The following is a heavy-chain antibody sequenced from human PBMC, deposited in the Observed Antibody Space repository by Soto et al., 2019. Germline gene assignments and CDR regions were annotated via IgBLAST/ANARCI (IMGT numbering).Heavy chain of an antibody. CDR2: ISSASLYI. CDR3: ARVDVPGYYVSGSYVN. J-gene: IGHJ4*02. D-gene: IGHD3-10*01. V-gene: IGHV3-21*01. Sequence: ESGGGLVKPGGSLRLSCAASGFTFSTYSRNWVRQAPGKGLEWVAAISSASLYIYYADSLKGRFTISRDNAKNSLYLQMNSLRAEDTAVYYCARVDVPGYYVSGSYVNWGQGTLVTVSS. CDR1: GFTFSTYS.